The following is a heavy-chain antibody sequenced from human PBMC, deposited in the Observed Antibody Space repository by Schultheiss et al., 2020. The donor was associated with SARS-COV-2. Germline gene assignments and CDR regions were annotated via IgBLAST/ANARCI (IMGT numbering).Heavy chain of an antibody. CDR1: GGSISSSSYY. J-gene: IGHJ4*02. CDR3: ARDLDYGDHGIDY. CDR2: INHSGST. V-gene: IGHV4-39*07. D-gene: IGHD4-17*01. Sequence: SETLSLTCTVSGGSISSSSYYWSWIRQPPGKGLEWIGEINHSGSTNYNPSLKSRVTISVDTSKNQFSLKLSSVTAADTAVYYCARDLDYGDHGIDYWGQGTLVTVSS.